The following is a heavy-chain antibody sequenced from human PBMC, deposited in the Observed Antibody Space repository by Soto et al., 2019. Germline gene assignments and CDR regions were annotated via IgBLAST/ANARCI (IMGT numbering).Heavy chain of an antibody. CDR2: IYPGDSDT. Sequence: GESLKISCKGSGYSFTSYWIGWVRQMPGKGLEWMGIIYPGDSDTRYSPSFQGQVTISADKSISTAYLQWSSLKASDTAMYYCARAAPTPGIAVAGTSDLDYWGQGTLVTVSS. J-gene: IGHJ4*02. V-gene: IGHV5-51*01. CDR1: GYSFTSYW. D-gene: IGHD6-19*01. CDR3: ARAAPTPGIAVAGTSDLDY.